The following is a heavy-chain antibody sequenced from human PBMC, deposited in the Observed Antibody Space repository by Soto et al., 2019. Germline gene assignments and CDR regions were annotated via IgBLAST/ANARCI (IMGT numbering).Heavy chain of an antibody. CDR3: AKGDGSGSYYMCGMDV. V-gene: IGHV3-9*01. CDR2: ISWNSGSI. Sequence: EVQLVESGGGLVQPGRSLRLSCAASGFTFDDYAMHWVRQAPGKGLEWVSGISWNSGSIGYADSVKGRFTISRDNAKNSLYLQMNSLRAEDTALYYCAKGDGSGSYYMCGMDVWGQGTTVTVSS. D-gene: IGHD3-10*01. J-gene: IGHJ6*02. CDR1: GFTFDDYA.